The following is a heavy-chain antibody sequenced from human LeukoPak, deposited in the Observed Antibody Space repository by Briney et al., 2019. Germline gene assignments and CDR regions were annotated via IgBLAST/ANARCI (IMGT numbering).Heavy chain of an antibody. V-gene: IGHV4-59*01. CDR2: IYCSGST. CDR1: GGSISSYY. J-gene: IGHJ5*02. Sequence: SETLSLTCTVSGGSISSYYWSWIRQPPGKGLEWIGYIYCSGSTNYKPSVKSRVTISVDTSKNQFSLKLSSVTAADTAVYYRARGGYYGSGNDFRFDPWGQGTLVTVSS. D-gene: IGHD3-10*01. CDR3: ARGGYYGSGNDFRFDP.